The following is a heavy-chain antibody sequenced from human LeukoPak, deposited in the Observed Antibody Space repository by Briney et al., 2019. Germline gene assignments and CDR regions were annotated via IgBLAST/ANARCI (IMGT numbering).Heavy chain of an antibody. Sequence: SHTPSLPCAITGERVSSNNVGWNWIMQSPSRGLEWLGRTYYRSKWYNDYPESLISRITISPVTSKNQFSLQLYSVTPEDTAVYYCARDVGTTGWHTFDYWGQGTLVTVSS. CDR2: TYYRSKWYN. D-gene: IGHD3-9*01. CDR1: GERVSSNNVG. CDR3: ARDVGTTGWHTFDY. J-gene: IGHJ4*02. V-gene: IGHV6-1*01.